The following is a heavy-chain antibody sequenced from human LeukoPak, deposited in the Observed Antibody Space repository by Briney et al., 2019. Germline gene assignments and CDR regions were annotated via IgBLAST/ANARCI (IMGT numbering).Heavy chain of an antibody. Sequence: KSGGSLRLSCTASGFTFCDYAMSWVRQAPGKGLEWVSSISSSSSYIYYADSVKGRFTISRDNAKNTLYLQMNSLRAEDTAVYYCAKDLRGVYILTGTNAFDIWGQGTMVTVSS. V-gene: IGHV3-21*04. CDR3: AKDLRGVYILTGTNAFDI. D-gene: IGHD3-9*01. J-gene: IGHJ3*02. CDR2: ISSSSSYI. CDR1: GFTFCDYA.